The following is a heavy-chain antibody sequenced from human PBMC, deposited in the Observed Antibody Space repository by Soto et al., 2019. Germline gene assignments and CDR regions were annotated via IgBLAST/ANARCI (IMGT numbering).Heavy chain of an antibody. J-gene: IGHJ5*02. V-gene: IGHV3-23*01. CDR1: GFTFSSYW. Sequence: GGSLRLSCAASGFTFSSYWMHWVRQAPGKGLEWVSAISASGGTTYYADSVKGRFTISRDNSKNTLYLQMNSLRVEDTALYYCAKDRAATGTANWFDPWGQGALVTVSS. CDR3: AKDRAATGTANWFDP. CDR2: ISASGGTT. D-gene: IGHD6-13*01.